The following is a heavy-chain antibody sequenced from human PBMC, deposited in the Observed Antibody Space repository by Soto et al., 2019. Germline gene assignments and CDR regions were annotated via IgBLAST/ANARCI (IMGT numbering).Heavy chain of an antibody. CDR1: GYTFTDYY. Sequence: QVQLVQSGAEVKKPGASVKVSCKPSGYTFTDYYMHWVRQAPGQGLEWMGWINPNSGGTNYAQKFQVRVTMTRDTSISTAYMELNRLRSDDTAVYYCARDQSPSSGWPGMDVWGQGTTVTVSS. CDR2: INPNSGGT. J-gene: IGHJ6*02. V-gene: IGHV1-2*02. D-gene: IGHD6-19*01. CDR3: ARDQSPSSGWPGMDV.